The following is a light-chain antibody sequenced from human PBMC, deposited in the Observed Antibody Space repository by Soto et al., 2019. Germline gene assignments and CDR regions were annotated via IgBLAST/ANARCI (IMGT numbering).Light chain of an antibody. J-gene: IGLJ1*01. CDR2: DVS. CDR3: SSYTNSNTLV. Sequence: QSALTQPASVSGSPGQSITISCTGTSSDVGGYNYVSWYQQHPGKAPKFMIYDVSNRPSGVSNRFSGSKSGNTASLTISGLQVEDEADYYCSSYTNSNTLVFGTGTKVTVL. CDR1: SSDVGGYNY. V-gene: IGLV2-14*01.